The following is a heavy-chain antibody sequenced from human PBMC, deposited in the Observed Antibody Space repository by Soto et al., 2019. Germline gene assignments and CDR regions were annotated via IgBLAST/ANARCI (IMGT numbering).Heavy chain of an antibody. CDR1: GGTFSDST. D-gene: IGHD1-1*01. V-gene: IGHV1-69*01. J-gene: IGHJ6*02. CDR3: ARNGTLTGYSYGMDV. CDR2: IIPIFDTA. Sequence: QVQLVQSGAELRKPGSSVKVSCKASGGTFSDSTINWVRQAPGQLPEWMGGIIPIFDTANYAEKFQGRVTITADESTSTSFMEVSSLRSEDTAVYYCARNGTLTGYSYGMDVWGQGTMVTVSS.